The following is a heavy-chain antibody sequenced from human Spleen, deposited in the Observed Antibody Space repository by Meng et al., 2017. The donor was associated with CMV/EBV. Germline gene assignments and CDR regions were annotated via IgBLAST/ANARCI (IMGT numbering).Heavy chain of an antibody. CDR3: ARESLRDRKNYHLLRWVLDY. J-gene: IGHJ4*02. Sequence: GESLKISCAASGFTFSSYAMHWVRQAPGKGLEWVAVISHDGGNEDYVGSVKGRFTISRDKSRNMVYLQMNSLRGEDTAIYHCARESLRDRKNYHLLRWVLDYWGQGTLVTVSS. CDR2: ISHDGGNE. CDR1: GFTFSSYA. D-gene: IGHD4-23*01. V-gene: IGHV3-30*03.